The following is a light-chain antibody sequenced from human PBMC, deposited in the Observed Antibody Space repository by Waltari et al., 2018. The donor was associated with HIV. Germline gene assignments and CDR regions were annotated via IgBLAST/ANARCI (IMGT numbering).Light chain of an antibody. CDR3: QSYDRSLSGYVV. Sequence: QSLLTQPPSVSGAPGQRVTISCTGSSSNIGAGFDVPWYQHLPGTVPKLLIYGNSNRPSGVPHRFSGSKSGTSASLAITGLQAEDEADYYCQSYDRSLSGYVVFGGGTKLTVL. V-gene: IGLV1-40*01. CDR2: GNS. J-gene: IGLJ2*01. CDR1: SSNIGAGFD.